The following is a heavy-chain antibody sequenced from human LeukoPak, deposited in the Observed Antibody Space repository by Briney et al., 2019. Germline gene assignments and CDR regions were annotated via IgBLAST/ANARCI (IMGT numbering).Heavy chain of an antibody. CDR2: FDYEEGET. Sequence: ASVKVSXKVSGYTVSELAMHWVRQAPGKGLEWMGGFDYEEGETIYAQKFQGRVTMNEDTSTDTAYMELSSLRTEDTAVYYCATDLERGESSGYYYNYWGQGTLVTVSS. CDR1: GYTVSELA. CDR3: ATDLERGESSGYYYNY. V-gene: IGHV1-24*01. J-gene: IGHJ4*02. D-gene: IGHD3-22*01.